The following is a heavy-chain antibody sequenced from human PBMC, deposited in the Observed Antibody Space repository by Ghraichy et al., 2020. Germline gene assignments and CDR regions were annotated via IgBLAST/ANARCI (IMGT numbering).Heavy chain of an antibody. CDR2: ISYDGSNK. J-gene: IGHJ3*02. D-gene: IGHD3-22*01. V-gene: IGHV3-30*18. Sequence: GSLRLSCAASGFTFSSYGMHWVRQAPGKGLEWVAVISYDGSNKYYADSVKGRFTISRDNSKNTLYLQMNSLRAEDTAVYYCAKDLSWLFSDAFDIWGQGTMVTVSS. CDR1: GFTFSSYG. CDR3: AKDLSWLFSDAFDI.